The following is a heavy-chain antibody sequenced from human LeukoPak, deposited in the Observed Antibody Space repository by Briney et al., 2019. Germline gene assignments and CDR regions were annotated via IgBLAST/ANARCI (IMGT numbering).Heavy chain of an antibody. D-gene: IGHD3-10*01. J-gene: IGHJ5*01. CDR2: IYSAGVT. V-gene: IGHV3-66*02. CDR1: GFTVSDNY. CDR3: ARDRAGTQTWVEFDS. Sequence: PGGSLRLSCAASGFTVSDNYMSWVRQAPGRGLEWVSLIYSAGVTYYGDSVKGRFTISRDNSKNTLYLQMNSLTPEDTAVYYCARDRAGTQTWVEFDSWGQGTLVTVSS.